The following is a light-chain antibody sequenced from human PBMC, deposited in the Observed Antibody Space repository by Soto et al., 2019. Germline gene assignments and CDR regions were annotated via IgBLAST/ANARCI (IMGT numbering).Light chain of an antibody. Sequence: DIQMTQSPSTLSASVGDRVTITCRASQSISSWVAWYQQKPGKAPKLLIYKASSLESGVPSRFSGSGSGTEFTLTISSLQPDDFATYYCQQYHSLYTFGQGTKLDIK. CDR1: QSISSW. CDR3: QQYHSLYT. J-gene: IGKJ2*01. V-gene: IGKV1-5*03. CDR2: KAS.